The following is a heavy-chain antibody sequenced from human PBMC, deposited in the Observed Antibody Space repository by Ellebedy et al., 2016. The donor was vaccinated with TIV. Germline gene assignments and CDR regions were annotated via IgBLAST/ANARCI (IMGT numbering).Heavy chain of an antibody. J-gene: IGHJ5*02. CDR3: ARDPRGGGDYGDNWFDP. Sequence: GESLKISCAASGFTFSDHAVHWVRQAPGKGLEWVTFIRSDGTNKYADSVKGRFTISRDSSKNTLYLQMNSLRAEDTAVYYCARDPRGGGDYGDNWFDPWGQGTLVTVSS. CDR1: GFTFSDHA. V-gene: IGHV3-30*02. D-gene: IGHD4-17*01. CDR2: IRSDGTNK.